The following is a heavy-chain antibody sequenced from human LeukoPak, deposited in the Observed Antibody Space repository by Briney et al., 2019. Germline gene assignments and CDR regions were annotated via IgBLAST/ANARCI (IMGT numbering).Heavy chain of an antibody. D-gene: IGHD2-15*01. J-gene: IGHJ4*02. CDR2: IYYSGST. CDR1: GGSISSYY. Sequence: PSETLSLTCTVSGGSISSYYWSWIRQPPGKGLEWIGYIYYSGSTNYNPSLKSRVTISVDTSKNQFSLKLSSVTAADTAVYYCAGYSRYCSGGSCYYFDYWAREPWSPSPQ. CDR3: AGYSRYCSGGSCYYFDY. V-gene: IGHV4-59*01.